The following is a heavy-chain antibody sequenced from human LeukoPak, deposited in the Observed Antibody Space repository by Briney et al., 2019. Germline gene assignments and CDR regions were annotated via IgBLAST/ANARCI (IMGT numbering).Heavy chain of an antibody. V-gene: IGHV3-15*01. Sequence: GGSLRLSCAASGFPFSNAWMSWVRQAPGKGLEWVGRIKSKTDGGTTDYAAPVKGRFTISRDDSKNTLYLQMNSLKTEDTAVYYCTTDQRSTWFGELWGYYFDYWGEGTLVTVSS. D-gene: IGHD3-10*01. J-gene: IGHJ4*02. CDR3: TTDQRSTWFGELWGYYFDY. CDR1: GFPFSNAW. CDR2: IKSKTDGGTT.